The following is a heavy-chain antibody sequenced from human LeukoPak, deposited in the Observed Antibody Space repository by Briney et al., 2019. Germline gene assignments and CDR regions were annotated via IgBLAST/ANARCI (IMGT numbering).Heavy chain of an antibody. V-gene: IGHV3-48*03. D-gene: IGHD1-1*01. CDR2: ISSSGLTT. Sequence: PGGSLRLSCVASGFTFSSYEMNWVRQAPGKGLEWVSYISSSGLTTYYADSVEGRFTISRDNAKNSLYLQMNSLRVEDTAVYYCARQSSIWNDGTNTDFNYWGQGTLVTVSS. J-gene: IGHJ4*02. CDR1: GFTFSSYE. CDR3: ARQSSIWNDGTNTDFNY.